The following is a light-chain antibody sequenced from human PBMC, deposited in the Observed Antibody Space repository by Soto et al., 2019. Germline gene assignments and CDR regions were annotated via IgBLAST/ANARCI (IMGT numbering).Light chain of an antibody. J-gene: IGKJ1*01. CDR3: QQYGSSPRT. CDR1: QSVSSSY. V-gene: IGKV3-20*01. CDR2: GAS. Sequence: EIVLTQSPGTLSLSPGERATLSCRASQSVSSSYLAWYQQKPGQAPRLLIYGASSRATGIPDRFSGSGSGTDFTFTISRLGPEDFAVYYCQQYGSSPRTFGQGTKVDIK.